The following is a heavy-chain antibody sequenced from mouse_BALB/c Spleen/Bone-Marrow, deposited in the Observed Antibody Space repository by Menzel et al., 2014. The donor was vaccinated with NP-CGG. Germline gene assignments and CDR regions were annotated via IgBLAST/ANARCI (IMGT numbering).Heavy chain of an antibody. D-gene: IGHD1-1*01. J-gene: IGHJ2*01. CDR2: IRNKGNGYTT. V-gene: IGHV7-3*02. Sequence: EVQLVESGGGLVPPGVSLRLSCATSGFTFTDYYMSWVRQHPGKALEWLGFIRNKGNGYTTEYSASVKGRFTISRDNSQSILYLQMNTLRAEDSATYYCARDDYGFDYWGQGTTLTVSS. CDR1: GFTFTDYY. CDR3: ARDDYGFDY.